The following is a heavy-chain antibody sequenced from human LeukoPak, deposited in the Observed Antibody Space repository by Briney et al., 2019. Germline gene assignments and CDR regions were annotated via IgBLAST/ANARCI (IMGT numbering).Heavy chain of an antibody. V-gene: IGHV7-4-1*02. D-gene: IGHD2-15*01. CDR3: ARGYAGNVVVVAAQRLPFDY. J-gene: IGHJ4*02. CDR2: INTNTGNP. Sequence: ASVKVSCKASGYTFTSYAMNWVRQAPGQGLEWMGWINTNTGNPTYAQGFTRRFVFSLDTSVSTAYLQISSLKAEDTAVYYCARGYAGNVVVVAAQRLPFDYWGQGTLVTVSS. CDR1: GYTFTSYA.